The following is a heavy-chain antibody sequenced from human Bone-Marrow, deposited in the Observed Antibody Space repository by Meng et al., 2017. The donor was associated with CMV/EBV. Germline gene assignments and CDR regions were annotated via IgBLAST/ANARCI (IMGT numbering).Heavy chain of an antibody. D-gene: IGHD6-6*01. CDR1: GGSFSRSS. Sequence: SVKVSCKASGGSFSRSSISWVRQAPGQGLEWMGRIIPDLGMSNYAQKFQGRVTVTAHKSTTTAYMELRSLRSEDTAVYYCARAWIGFGPYSSSPLFDYWGQGTLVTVSS. CDR3: ARAWIGFGPYSSSPLFDY. V-gene: IGHV1-69*10. CDR2: IIPDLGMS. J-gene: IGHJ4*02.